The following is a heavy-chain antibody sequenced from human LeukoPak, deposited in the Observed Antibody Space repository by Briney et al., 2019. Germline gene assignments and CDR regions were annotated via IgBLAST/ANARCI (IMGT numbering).Heavy chain of an antibody. CDR3: AREGSFDSSGYNDALDI. CDR2: IRSDGST. D-gene: IGHD3-22*01. CDR1: GFIVSGKY. V-gene: IGHV3-53*01. Sequence: GSLRLSCAASGFIVSGKYMSWVRQAPGKGLEWVSVIRSDGSTSYADSVKGRFIISRDNSKNTLYLQMNSLRAEDTAVYYCAREGSFDSSGYNDALDIWGQGTMVTVSA. J-gene: IGHJ3*02.